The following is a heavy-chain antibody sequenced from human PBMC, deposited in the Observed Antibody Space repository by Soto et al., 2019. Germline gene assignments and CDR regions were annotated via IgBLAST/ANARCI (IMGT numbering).Heavy chain of an antibody. CDR1: GYTFTSYG. D-gene: IGHD3-10*01. V-gene: IGHV1-18*01. CDR2: ISAYNGNT. Sequence: ASVKVSCKASGYTFTSYGISWVRQAPGQGLEWMGWISAYNGNTNYAQKLQGRVTMTTDTSTSTAYMELRSLRSDDTAVYYCARDRVRGSGSYYHNDAFDIWGQGTMVTVSS. J-gene: IGHJ3*02. CDR3: ARDRVRGSGSYYHNDAFDI.